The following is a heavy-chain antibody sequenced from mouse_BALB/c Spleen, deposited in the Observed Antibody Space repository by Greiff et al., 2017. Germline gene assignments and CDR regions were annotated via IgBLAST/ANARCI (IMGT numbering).Heavy chain of an antibody. CDR1: GFSLTSYG. Sequence: VMLVESGPGLVAPSQSLSITCTVSGFSLTSYGVHWVRQPPGKGLEWLGVIWAGGSTNYNSALMSRLSISKDNSKSQVFLKMNSLQTDDTAMYYCARAPYCGYAMDYWGQGTSVTVSA. D-gene: IGHD2-10*01. CDR3: ARAPYCGYAMDY. V-gene: IGHV2-9*02. J-gene: IGHJ4*01. CDR2: IWAGGST.